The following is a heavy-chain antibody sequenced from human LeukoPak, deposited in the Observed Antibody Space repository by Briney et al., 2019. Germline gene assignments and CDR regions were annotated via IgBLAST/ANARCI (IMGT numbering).Heavy chain of an antibody. CDR1: GFTFSTYS. Sequence: GESLRLSCAASGFTFSTYSMNWLRLAPGKGLEWVAVISYDGSNKYYADSVKGRFTISRDNSKNTLYLQMNSLRAEDTAVYYCATSDYYYDSSGYYQYFQHWGQGTLVTVSS. D-gene: IGHD3-22*01. J-gene: IGHJ1*01. V-gene: IGHV3-30-3*01. CDR2: ISYDGSNK. CDR3: ATSDYYYDSSGYYQYFQH.